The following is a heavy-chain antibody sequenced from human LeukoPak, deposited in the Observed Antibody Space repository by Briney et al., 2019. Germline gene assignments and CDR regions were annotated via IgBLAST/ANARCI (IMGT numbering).Heavy chain of an antibody. D-gene: IGHD4-17*01. CDR3: ARAAYGDHNYYYYYYMDV. J-gene: IGHJ6*03. Sequence: SETLSLTCAVYGGSFSGYYWSWIRQPPGKGLEWIGEINHSGSTNYNPSLKSRVTISVDTSKNQFSLKLSSVTAADTAVYYCARAAYGDHNYYYYYYMDVWGKGTTVTVSS. V-gene: IGHV4-34*01. CDR1: GGSFSGYY. CDR2: INHSGST.